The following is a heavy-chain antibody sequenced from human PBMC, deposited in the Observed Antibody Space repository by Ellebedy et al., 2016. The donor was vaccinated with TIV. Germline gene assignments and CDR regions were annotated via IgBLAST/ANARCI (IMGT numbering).Heavy chain of an antibody. J-gene: IGHJ4*02. Sequence: GGSLRLSCAASGFTFSSYAMSWVRRAPGKGLEWVSAISGSGGSTYYADSVKGRFTISRDNPKNTLYLQMNSLRAEDTAVYYCAKTYSTLYYYDSSDYWGQGTLVTVSS. CDR1: GFTFSSYA. D-gene: IGHD3-22*01. V-gene: IGHV3-23*01. CDR3: AKTYSTLYYYDSSDY. CDR2: ISGSGGST.